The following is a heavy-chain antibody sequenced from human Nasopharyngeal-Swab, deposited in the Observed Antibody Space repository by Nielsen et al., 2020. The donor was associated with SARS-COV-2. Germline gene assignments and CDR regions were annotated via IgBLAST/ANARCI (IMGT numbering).Heavy chain of an antibody. D-gene: IGHD6-19*01. CDR2: IWYDGSNK. J-gene: IGHJ5*02. Sequence: WIRQPPGKGLEWVAVIWYDGSNKYYADSVKGRFTISRDNSKNTLYLQMNSLRAEDTAVYYCARDVIAVAGTLNWFDPWGQGTLVTAPQ. V-gene: IGHV3-33*01. CDR3: ARDVIAVAGTLNWFDP.